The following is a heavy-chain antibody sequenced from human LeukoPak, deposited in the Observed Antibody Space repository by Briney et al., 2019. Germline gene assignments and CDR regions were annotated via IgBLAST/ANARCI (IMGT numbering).Heavy chain of an antibody. D-gene: IGHD1-26*01. J-gene: IGHJ1*01. CDR2: IYSGGRT. CDR3: AMGAMGEYFQY. CDR1: GFTVINNY. V-gene: IGHV3-53*01. Sequence: GGSLRLSCAASGFTVINNYMTWVRQAPGKGLEWVSVIYSGGRTYYADSVKGRFTISRDNSKNTLYLQMNSLRTEDTAVYYCAMGAMGEYFQYWGQGTLVTVSS.